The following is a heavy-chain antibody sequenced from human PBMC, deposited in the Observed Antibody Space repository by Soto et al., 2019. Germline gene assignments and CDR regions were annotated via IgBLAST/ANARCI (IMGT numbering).Heavy chain of an antibody. CDR2: ISGSGGST. CDR3: AKYYDFWSGYYGPTYYFDY. CDR1: GFTFSSYA. D-gene: IGHD3-3*01. Sequence: PGGALRLSCAASGFTFSSYAMSWVRQAPGKGLEWVSAISGSGGSTYYADSVKGRFTISRDNSKNTLYLQMNSLRAEDTAVYYCAKYYDFWSGYYGPTYYFDYWGKGTMVTVYS. J-gene: IGHJ4*02. V-gene: IGHV3-23*01.